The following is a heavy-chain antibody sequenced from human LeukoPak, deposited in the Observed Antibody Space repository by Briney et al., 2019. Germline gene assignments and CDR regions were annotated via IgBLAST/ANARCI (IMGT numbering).Heavy chain of an antibody. V-gene: IGHV4-34*01. CDR3: ARGSRNYNNYEGADY. CDR2: INHSGDT. J-gene: IGHJ4*02. CDR1: GGAFSGYY. D-gene: IGHD4-11*01. Sequence: SETLSLTCAVYGGAFSGYYWSWIRQPPGKGLEWIGGINHSGDTKYNPSLQRRVSISVDVSKDQFSLKLTSLTSADTSVYDCARGSRNYNNYEGADYWGEGTLVTVSS.